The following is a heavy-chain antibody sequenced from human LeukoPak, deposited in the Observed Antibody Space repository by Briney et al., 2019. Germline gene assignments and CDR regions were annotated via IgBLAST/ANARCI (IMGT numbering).Heavy chain of an antibody. CDR3: ATDYDILTGYYA. Sequence: GGSLRLSCAASGFTVSSNYMSWVRQAPGKGLEWVSVIYSGGSTYYADSVKGRFTIPRDNSKNTLYLQMNSLRAEDTAVYYCATDYDILTGYYAWGQGTLVTVSS. J-gene: IGHJ5*02. CDR1: GFTVSSNY. V-gene: IGHV3-66*01. CDR2: IYSGGST. D-gene: IGHD3-9*01.